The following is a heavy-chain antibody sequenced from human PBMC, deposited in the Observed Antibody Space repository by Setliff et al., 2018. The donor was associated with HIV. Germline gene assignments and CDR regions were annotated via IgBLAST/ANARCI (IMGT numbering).Heavy chain of an antibody. Sequence: SETLSLTCTVSGGSISSRTDYWAWIRQPAGKGLEWIGRIYAPGTTNYNPSLRSRVIMSVDTSKNQFSLKLSSVTAADTAVYYCARDSVLGYCSGGSCSIDYWGQGTLVTVSS. J-gene: IGHJ4*02. CDR2: IYAPGTT. CDR1: GGSISSRTDY. CDR3: ARDSVLGYCSGGSCSIDY. D-gene: IGHD2-15*01. V-gene: IGHV4-61*02.